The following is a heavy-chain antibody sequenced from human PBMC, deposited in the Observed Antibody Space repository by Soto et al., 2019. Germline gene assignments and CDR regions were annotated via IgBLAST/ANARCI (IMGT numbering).Heavy chain of an antibody. V-gene: IGHV3-7*01. J-gene: IGHJ4*01. Sequence: PGESLRLSYAASGFTFSDYWVNLVRQAPGKWLECVASIKQDGSEKYYVDSVKGRFTISRDNAKNSLYLQVNSLRAEDTAVYYCERDGVAAGLCFDYWGHGTMVTDSS. CDR2: IKQDGSEK. CDR1: GFTFSDYW. CDR3: ERDGVAAGLCFDY. D-gene: IGHD2-15*01.